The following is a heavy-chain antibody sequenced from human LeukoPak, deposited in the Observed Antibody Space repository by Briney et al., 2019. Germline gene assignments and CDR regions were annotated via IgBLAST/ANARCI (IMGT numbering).Heavy chain of an antibody. CDR3: ARGHSSSSFDYYYYYGMDV. J-gene: IGHJ6*02. CDR1: GFTFSSYS. Sequence: PGESLRLSCAASGFTFSSYSMNWVRQAPGKGLGWVSSISSSSSYIYYADSVKGRFTISRDNAKNSLYLQMNSLRAEDTAVYYCARGHSSSSFDYYYYYGMDVWGQGTTVTVSS. D-gene: IGHD6-6*01. V-gene: IGHV3-21*01. CDR2: ISSSSSYI.